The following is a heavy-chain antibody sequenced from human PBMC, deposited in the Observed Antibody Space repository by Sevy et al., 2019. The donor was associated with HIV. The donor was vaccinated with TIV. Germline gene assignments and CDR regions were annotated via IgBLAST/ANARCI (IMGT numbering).Heavy chain of an antibody. CDR2: ISSSSTYT. CDR1: GFTFRTYS. D-gene: IGHD3-22*01. V-gene: IGHV3-21*06. J-gene: IGHJ5*02. Sequence: GRSLRLSCAASGFTFRTYSMNWVRQAPGKGLDWVSSISSSSTYTYYPDSVKGRFTISRDNAKNSVYLQMDSLRAEDTAVYYCAREGDRSPFDLWGQGILVTVSS. CDR3: AREGDRSPFDL.